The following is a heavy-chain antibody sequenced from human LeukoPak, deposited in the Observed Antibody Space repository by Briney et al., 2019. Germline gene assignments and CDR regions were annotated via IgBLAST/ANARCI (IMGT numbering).Heavy chain of an antibody. D-gene: IGHD6-13*01. CDR3: ARRPGIAAADPY. V-gene: IGHV3-21*01. CDR1: GFTFSSYS. CDR2: ISSSSSYI. Sequence: GGSLRLSCAASGFTFSSYSMNWVRQAPGKWLEWVSSISSSSSYIYYADSVKGRFTISRDNAKTSLYLQMNSLRAEDTAVYYCARRPGIAAADPYWGQGTLVTVSS. J-gene: IGHJ4*02.